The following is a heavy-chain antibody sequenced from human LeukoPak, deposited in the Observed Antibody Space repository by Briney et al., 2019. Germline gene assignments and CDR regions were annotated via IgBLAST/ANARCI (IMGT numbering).Heavy chain of an antibody. J-gene: IGHJ4*02. CDR3: AFYYYDSSGYSRQDFDY. CDR1: GYTFTSYG. CDR2: ISAYNGNT. Sequence: ASVKVSCKASGYTFTSYGISWVRQAPGQGLEWMGWISAYNGNTNYAQKLQGRVTMTTDTSTSTAYMELRSLRSDDTAVYYCAFYYYDSSGYSRQDFDYWGQGTLVTVSS. D-gene: IGHD3-22*01. V-gene: IGHV1-18*01.